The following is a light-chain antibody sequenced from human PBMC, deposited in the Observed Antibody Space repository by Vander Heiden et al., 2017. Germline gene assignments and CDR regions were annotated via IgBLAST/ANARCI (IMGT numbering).Light chain of an antibody. CDR3: SAWDDSLNGHWV. V-gene: IGLV1-44*01. CDR2: SNN. CDR1: RSNIGGNA. J-gene: IGLJ3*02. Sequence: QSVLTQPPSASGTPGQRIAISCSGSRSNIGGNAVYWFQQLPGTAPKVLIYSNNRRPSGVPDRFSGSTSGTSASPATSGIQSEDEADYYWSAWDDSLNGHWVFGGGTKLTVL.